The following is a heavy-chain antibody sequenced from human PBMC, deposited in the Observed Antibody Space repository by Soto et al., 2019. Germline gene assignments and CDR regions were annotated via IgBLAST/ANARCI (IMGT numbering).Heavy chain of an antibody. CDR1: GGSISSRSYY. CDR3: ARASSAWYKHFDY. D-gene: IGHD6-19*01. CDR2: IYYSGST. J-gene: IGHJ4*02. V-gene: IGHV4-39*01. Sequence: SETLCIACTFSGGSISSRSYYWGWIRQPPGKGLEWIGSIYYSGSTYYNPSLKSRVTISVDTSKNQFSLKLSSVTAADTAVYHCARASSAWYKHFDYWGQGTLVTVSS.